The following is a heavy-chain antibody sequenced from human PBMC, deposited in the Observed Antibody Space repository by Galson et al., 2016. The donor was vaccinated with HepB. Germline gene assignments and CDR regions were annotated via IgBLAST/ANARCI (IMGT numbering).Heavy chain of an antibody. D-gene: IGHD3-3*01. CDR3: ARSQNRNGDKEWAY. CDR2: IDQDGSEK. V-gene: IGHV3-7*01. J-gene: IGHJ4*02. CDR1: GFTFSTYW. Sequence: SLRLSCAASGFTFSTYWMSWVRQAPGKGLEWVANIDQDGSEKYYEDSVKGRCTISRDNHNNSLYLQMKSLRAEDTAVYYCARSQNRNGDKEWAYWGQGTQVTVSS.